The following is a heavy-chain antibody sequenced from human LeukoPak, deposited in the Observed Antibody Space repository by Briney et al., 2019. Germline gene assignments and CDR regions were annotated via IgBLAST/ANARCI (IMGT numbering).Heavy chain of an antibody. V-gene: IGHV3-9*01. CDR3: AKTRAVAGSDWFDP. Sequence: GGSLRLSCAASGFTFDDYAMHWVRQAPGKGLEWVSGISWNSGSIGYADSVKGRFTISRDNAKNSLYLQMNSLRAEDTALYYCAKTRAVAGSDWFDPWGQGTLVTVFS. CDR2: ISWNSGSI. CDR1: GFTFDDYA. J-gene: IGHJ5*02. D-gene: IGHD6-19*01.